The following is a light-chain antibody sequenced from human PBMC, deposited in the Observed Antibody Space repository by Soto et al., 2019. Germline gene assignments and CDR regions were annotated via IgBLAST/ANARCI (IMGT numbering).Light chain of an antibody. CDR3: GTWDNSLNTYV. CDR1: SSNIGNTY. CDR2: DND. V-gene: IGLV1-51*01. Sequence: QSALTQPASVSAAPGQRVTVSCSGSSSNIGNTYVSWYQQLPGTAPKLLIYDNDKRPSGILDRFSGSKSGTSATLDITGLQTGDEADYYCGTWDNSLNTYVFGSGTKVTVL. J-gene: IGLJ1*01.